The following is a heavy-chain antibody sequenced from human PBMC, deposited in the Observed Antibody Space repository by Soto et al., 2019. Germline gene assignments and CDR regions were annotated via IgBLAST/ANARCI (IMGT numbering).Heavy chain of an antibody. CDR1: GDSIASHGAQ. Sequence: QLQLRVSGPGLERPAETLSLSCSVSGDSIASHGAQWSWIRQSPGPAVEWIGTVAYTGTTYYPPPLWSRGTVSAAKSRNQFSLKLPSLTAADSAVYYCARHRACNTACDFDHWGQGTLVTVSS. D-gene: IGHD2-15*01. CDR3: ARHRACNTACDFDH. J-gene: IGHJ4*02. CDR2: VAYTGTT. V-gene: IGHV4-39*01.